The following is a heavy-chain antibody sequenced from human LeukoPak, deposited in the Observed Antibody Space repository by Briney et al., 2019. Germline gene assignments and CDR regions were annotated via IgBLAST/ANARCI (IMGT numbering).Heavy chain of an antibody. J-gene: IGHJ6*03. CDR3: ARMPDFWSGYYMYYYMDV. CDR1: GGSISSHS. D-gene: IGHD3-3*01. V-gene: IGHV4-59*11. Sequence: SETLSLTCTVSGGSISSHSLSWIRQPPGKGLEWIGYIYYSGSTNYNPSLKSRVTISVDTSKNQFSLKLSSVTAADTAVYYCARMPDFWSGYYMYYYMDVWGKGTTVTVSS. CDR2: IYYSGST.